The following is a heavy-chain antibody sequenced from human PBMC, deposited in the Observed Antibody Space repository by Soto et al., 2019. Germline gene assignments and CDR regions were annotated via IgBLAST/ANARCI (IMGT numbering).Heavy chain of an antibody. CDR1: GYSFTSYW. D-gene: IGHD4-17*01. CDR3: ARPSTDYGDSLDLDY. Sequence: GESLKISCKGSGYSFTSYWIGWVRQMPGKGLEWMGIIYPGDSDTRYSPSFQGQVTISADKSISTAYLQWSSLKASDTAMYYCARPSTDYGDSLDLDYWGQGTLVTVSS. J-gene: IGHJ4*02. CDR2: IYPGDSDT. V-gene: IGHV5-51*01.